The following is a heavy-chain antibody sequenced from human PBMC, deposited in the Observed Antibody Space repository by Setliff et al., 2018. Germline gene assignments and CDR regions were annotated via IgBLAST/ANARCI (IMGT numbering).Heavy chain of an antibody. CDR2: FDPEDEET. V-gene: IGHV1-24*01. Sequence: ASVKVSCKVSGYRLIEVSMHWVRQAPGKGLEWMGGFDPEDEETIYAQKFQGRVTMTEDTSTDTAYMELSSLRSEDTAVYYCALEYSNSSPTVYYYMDVWGKGTTVTVSS. CDR3: ALEYSNSSPTVYYYMDV. D-gene: IGHD6-6*01. CDR1: GYRLIEVS. J-gene: IGHJ6*03.